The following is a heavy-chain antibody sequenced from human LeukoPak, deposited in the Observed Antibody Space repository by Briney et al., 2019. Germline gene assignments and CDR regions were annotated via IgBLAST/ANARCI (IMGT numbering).Heavy chain of an antibody. J-gene: IGHJ4*02. D-gene: IGHD6-13*01. V-gene: IGHV1-2*02. CDR2: ISPNSGGT. Sequence: ASVKVSCKASGCTFTGYYMHWVRQAPGQGLEWMGWISPNSGGTNYAQKFQGRVTMTRDTSISTAYMELSRLRSDDTAVYYCARRGLYPAASEPWGQGTLVTVSS. CDR1: GCTFTGYY. CDR3: ARRGLYPAASEP.